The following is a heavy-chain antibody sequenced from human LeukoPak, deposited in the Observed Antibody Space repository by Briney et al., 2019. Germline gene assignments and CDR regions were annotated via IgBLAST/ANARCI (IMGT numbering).Heavy chain of an antibody. J-gene: IGHJ6*03. CDR2: INPNSGGT. Sequence: ASVKVSCKASGYTFTDYYMHWVRQAPGQGLEWMGWINPNSGGTNYAQKFQGSVTMTRDTSITTAYMELNSLRSDDTAVYYCARSYCGGDCYSQGFYYYYMGVWGRGTTVTISS. D-gene: IGHD2-21*02. V-gene: IGHV1-2*02. CDR3: ARSYCGGDCYSQGFYYYYMGV. CDR1: GYTFTDYY.